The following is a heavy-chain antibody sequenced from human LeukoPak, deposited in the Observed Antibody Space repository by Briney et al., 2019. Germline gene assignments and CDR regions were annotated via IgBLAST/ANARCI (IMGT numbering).Heavy chain of an antibody. CDR2: ISSSGSTI. Sequence: GGSLRLSCAASGFTFSSYSMNWVRQAPGKGLEWVSSISSSGSTIYYADSVKGRFTISRDNAKNSLYLQMNSLRAEDTAVYYCARDAYCSSTSCPADYWGQGTLVTVSS. CDR1: GFTFSSYS. D-gene: IGHD2-2*01. V-gene: IGHV3-48*04. CDR3: ARDAYCSSTSCPADY. J-gene: IGHJ4*02.